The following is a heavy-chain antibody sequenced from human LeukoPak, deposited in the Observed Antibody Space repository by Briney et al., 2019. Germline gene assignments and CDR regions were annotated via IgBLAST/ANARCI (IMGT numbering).Heavy chain of an antibody. V-gene: IGHV4-39*01. D-gene: IGHD6-19*01. CDR3: ARHSEQWLTRPFDY. CDR1: GGSISSTTYY. J-gene: IGHJ4*02. CDR2: VYYRGNT. Sequence: SETLSLTCTVSGGSISSTTYYWGWIRQPPGKGLEWIGSVYYRGNTYYNPSLKSRVTISVDTSKNQFSLKLSSVTAADTAVYYCARHSEQWLTRPFDYWGQGTLVTVSS.